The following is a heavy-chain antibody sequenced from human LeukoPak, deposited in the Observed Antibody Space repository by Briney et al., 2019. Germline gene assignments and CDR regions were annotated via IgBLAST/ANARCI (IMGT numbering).Heavy chain of an antibody. CDR2: ISYDGSNK. CDR1: GFTFSSYG. CDR3: ARALEYYDSSGVRGY. V-gene: IGHV3-30*03. D-gene: IGHD3-22*01. Sequence: GGSLRLSCAASGFTFSSYGMHWVRQAPGKGLEWVAVISYDGSNKYYADSVKGRFTISRDNSKNTLYLQMNSLRAEDTAVYYCARALEYYDSSGVRGYWGQGALVTVSS. J-gene: IGHJ4*02.